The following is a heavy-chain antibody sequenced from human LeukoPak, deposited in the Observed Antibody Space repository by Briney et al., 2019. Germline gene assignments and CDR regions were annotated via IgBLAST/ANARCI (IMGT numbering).Heavy chain of an antibody. CDR3: ARGTYCGGDCIGN. Sequence: GASVKVSCKASGYTFTGYYIHWVRQAPGHGLGWVGWINPNSGGTNYAQKFQGRVTMTRDTSISTAYMELSRLRSDDTAVYYCARGTYCGGDCIGNWGQGTLVIVSS. CDR1: GYTFTGYY. CDR2: INPNSGGT. D-gene: IGHD2-21*01. V-gene: IGHV1-2*02. J-gene: IGHJ4*02.